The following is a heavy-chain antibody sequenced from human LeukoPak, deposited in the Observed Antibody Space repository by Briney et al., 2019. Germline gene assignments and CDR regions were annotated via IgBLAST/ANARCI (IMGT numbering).Heavy chain of an antibody. CDR1: GFTVSSNY. CDR2: IYSGVST. Sequence: GGSLRLSCAASGFTVSSNYMSWVRQAPGKGLEWVSVIYSGVSTYYADSVKGRSTISRDNSKSTLYIQMNSLRAEDTAVYYCSRSEMATILGFDYWGQGTLVTVSS. D-gene: IGHD5-24*01. CDR3: SRSEMATILGFDY. J-gene: IGHJ4*02. V-gene: IGHV3-53*01.